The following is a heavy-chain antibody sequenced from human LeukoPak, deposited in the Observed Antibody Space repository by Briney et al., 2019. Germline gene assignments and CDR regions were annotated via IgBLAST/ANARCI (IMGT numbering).Heavy chain of an antibody. J-gene: IGHJ3*01. D-gene: IGHD2-21*02. V-gene: IGHV4-34*01. CDR3: ARVLFVVVTL. Sequence: SETLSLTCAVYGGSFSGYYWSWIRQPPGEGLEWIGEINHSGSTNYNPSLKSRVTISVDTSKNQFSLKLSSVTAADTAVYYCARVLFVVVTLWGQGTMVTVSS. CDR1: GGSFSGYY. CDR2: INHSGST.